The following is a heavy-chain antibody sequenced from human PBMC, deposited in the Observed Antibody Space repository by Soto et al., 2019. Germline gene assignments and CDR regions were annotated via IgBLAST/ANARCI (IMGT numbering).Heavy chain of an antibody. J-gene: IGHJ3*01. CDR2: ISYDGSNK. Sequence: HPVGSLRLSCAASGFTFRSYGMHWVRQAPGKGLEWVAVISYDGSNKYYADSVKGRFTISRDNSKNTLYLQMNSLRAEDTAVYYCAKDGLTYYYDSSGSLVWGQGTMVTVS. V-gene: IGHV3-30*18. CDR1: GFTFRSYG. CDR3: AKDGLTYYYDSSGSLV. D-gene: IGHD3-22*01.